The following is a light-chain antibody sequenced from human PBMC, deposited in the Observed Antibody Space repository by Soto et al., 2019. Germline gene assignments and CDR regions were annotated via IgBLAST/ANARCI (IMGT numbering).Light chain of an antibody. CDR1: NNDVGGYNY. V-gene: IGLV2-14*01. J-gene: IGLJ3*02. CDR3: SSFTSVHTGV. Sequence: SALTQPASVSGSPGQSITISCTGSNNDVGGYNYVSWYQQHPGKVPKLLIYHVTNRPSGISDRFSGSKSGNTASLTISGLQPEDEADYYCSSFTSVHTGVFGGGTKVTVL. CDR2: HVT.